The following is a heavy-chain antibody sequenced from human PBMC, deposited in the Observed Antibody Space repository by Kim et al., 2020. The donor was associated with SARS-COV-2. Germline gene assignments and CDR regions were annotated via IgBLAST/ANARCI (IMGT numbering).Heavy chain of an antibody. CDR1: GGSFTSYY. CDR2: INDSGYT. CDR3: ASTHYDSTGYYYGTDV. J-gene: IGHJ6*02. V-gene: IGHV4-34*01. Sequence: SETLSLICAVHGGSFTSYYWSWIRQAPGRGLEWIGEINDSGYTNYNPSLKSRVTISADTSKNQFSLKLRSVTAADTSVYYCASTHYDSTGYYYGTDVWG. D-gene: IGHD3-22*01.